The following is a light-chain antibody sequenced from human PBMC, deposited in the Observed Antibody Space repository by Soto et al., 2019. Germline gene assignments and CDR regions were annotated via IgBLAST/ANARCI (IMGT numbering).Light chain of an antibody. CDR3: SSYAGTNNPYV. CDR2: EVS. CDR1: SSDVGGYNY. V-gene: IGLV2-8*01. J-gene: IGLJ1*01. Sequence: TQPPSSSGSPGQSVTISCTGSSSDVGGYNYVSWYQQHPGKAPKLMIYEVSNRPSGVPDRFSGSKSGNTASLTVSGLQAEDEADYYCSSYAGTNNPYVFGTGTKVTVL.